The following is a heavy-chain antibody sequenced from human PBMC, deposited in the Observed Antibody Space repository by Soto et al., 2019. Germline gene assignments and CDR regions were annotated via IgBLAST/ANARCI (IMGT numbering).Heavy chain of an antibody. D-gene: IGHD6-19*01. Sequence: QVQLVESGGGVVQPGRSLRLSCAASGFTFSSYAMHWVRQAPGKGLEWVAVISYDGSNKYYADSVKGRFTISRDNSKNTLYLQMNSLRADDTAVYNCAREQWLEGGFFDYWGPGTLVTVSS. CDR3: AREQWLEGGFFDY. J-gene: IGHJ4*02. CDR1: GFTFSSYA. CDR2: ISYDGSNK. V-gene: IGHV3-30-3*01.